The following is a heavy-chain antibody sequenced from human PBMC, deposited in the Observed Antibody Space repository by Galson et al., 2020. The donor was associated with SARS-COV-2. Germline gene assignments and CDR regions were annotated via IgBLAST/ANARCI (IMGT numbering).Heavy chain of an antibody. J-gene: IGHJ6*02. CDR1: GFIFGSYE. Sequence: GESLKISCATSGFIFGSYEMIWVRQAPGKGLEWVSYISVSGRTISYADSVKGRFTISRDYAKNSLYLQMNSLRAEDTAVYYCARGNAAMVLDYCMVVWGQGTTVTVSS. CDR2: ISVSGRTI. V-gene: IGHV3-48*03. D-gene: IGHD5-18*01. CDR3: ARGNAAMVLDYCMVV.